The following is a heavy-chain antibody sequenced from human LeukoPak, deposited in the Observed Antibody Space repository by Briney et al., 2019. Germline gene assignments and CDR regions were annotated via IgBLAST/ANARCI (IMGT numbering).Heavy chain of an antibody. D-gene: IGHD6-19*01. J-gene: IGHJ4*02. CDR3: AREAVSFVAVANDGYFDF. CDR2: VSAYKGYT. CDR1: GYVFNSSG. Sequence: GASVRVSCKTSGYVFNSSGITWLRQAPGQGLEWMGWVSAYKGYTSHAQKFQDRVIMTTDTLTTTAYMELRNLKSDDTAVYYCAREAVSFVAVANDGYFDFWGQGSLVIVSS. V-gene: IGHV1-18*01.